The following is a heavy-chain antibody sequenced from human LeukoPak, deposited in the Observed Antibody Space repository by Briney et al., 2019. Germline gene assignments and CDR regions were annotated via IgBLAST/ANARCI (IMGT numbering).Heavy chain of an antibody. CDR1: GYTLTELS. CDR2: FDPEDGET. D-gene: IGHD2-15*01. J-gene: IGHJ6*02. V-gene: IGHV1-24*01. Sequence: ASVKVSCKVSGYTLTELSMHWVRQAPGKGLEWMGGFDPEDGETIYAQKFQGRVTMTEDTSTDTAYMELSSLRFEDTAVYYCATSIAATDYYGMDVWGQGTTVTVSS. CDR3: ATSIAATDYYGMDV.